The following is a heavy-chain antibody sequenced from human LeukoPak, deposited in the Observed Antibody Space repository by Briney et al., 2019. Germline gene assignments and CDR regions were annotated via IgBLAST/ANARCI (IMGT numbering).Heavy chain of an antibody. D-gene: IGHD4-23*01. Sequence: SVKVSCKASGGTFSSYAISWVRQAPGQGLEWMGRIIPILGIANYAQKFQGRVTITADKSTSTAYMELSSLRSEDTAVYYCARESGNSIWFDPWGQGTLVTVSS. CDR1: GGTFSSYA. CDR3: ARESGNSIWFDP. CDR2: IIPILGIA. V-gene: IGHV1-69*04. J-gene: IGHJ5*02.